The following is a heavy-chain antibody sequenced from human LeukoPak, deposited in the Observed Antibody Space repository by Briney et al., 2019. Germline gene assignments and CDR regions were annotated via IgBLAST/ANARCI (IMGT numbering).Heavy chain of an antibody. CDR1: GFTVSSNY. V-gene: IGHV3-66*01. CDR2: IYSGGST. D-gene: IGHD6-13*01. J-gene: IGHJ4*02. Sequence: GGSLRLSCAASGFTVSSNYMSWVRQAPGKGLEWVSVIYSGGSTYYADSVKGRFTISRDNSKNTLYLQMNSLRAEDTAVYYCARLAAAGTVIDYWGQGTLVTVSS. CDR3: ARLAAAGTVIDY.